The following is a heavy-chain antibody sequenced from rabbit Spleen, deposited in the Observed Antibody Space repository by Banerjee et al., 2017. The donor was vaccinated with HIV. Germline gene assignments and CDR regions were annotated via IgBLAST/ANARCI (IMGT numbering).Heavy chain of an antibody. J-gene: IGHJ4*01. CDR2: IGTGSGST. Sequence: QQQLVESGGGLVKPGASLTLTCKASGFSFSSGYYIPWVRQAPGKGLEWIGCIGTGSGSTYYASWAKGRFTISKTSSTTVTLQMTSLTAADTATYFFASGYSDIFFNLLGPGTLVTVS. V-gene: IGHV1S45*01. D-gene: IGHD1-1*01. CDR1: GFSFSSGYY. CDR3: ASGYSDIFFNL.